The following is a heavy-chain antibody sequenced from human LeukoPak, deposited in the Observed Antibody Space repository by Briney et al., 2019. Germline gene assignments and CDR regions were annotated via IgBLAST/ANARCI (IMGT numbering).Heavy chain of an antibody. CDR1: GFTFSNYE. D-gene: IGHD2-8*01. Sequence: GGSLRLSCAASGFTFSNYEMSWVRQAPGKGLEWISTLGPSGTTTAYADSVRGRFTISRDNSKNTLYLQMSSLRVEDTAMYYCAKKGYAQPGTYSYYFDYWGQGTLVTVSS. J-gene: IGHJ4*02. CDR3: AKKGYAQPGTYSYYFDY. CDR2: LGPSGTTT. V-gene: IGHV3-23*01.